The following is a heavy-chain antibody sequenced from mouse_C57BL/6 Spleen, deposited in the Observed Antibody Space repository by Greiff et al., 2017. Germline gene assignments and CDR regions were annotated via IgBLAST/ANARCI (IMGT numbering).Heavy chain of an antibody. CDR1: GYSFTGYY. CDR3: ARWTYYYGSSHYFDY. V-gene: IGHV1-42*01. J-gene: IGHJ2*01. Sequence: EVQLQQSGPELVKPGASVKISCKASGYSFTGYYMNWVKQSPEKSLEWIGEINPSTGGTTYNQKFKAKATLTVDKSSSTAYMQLKSLTSEDSAVYYCARWTYYYGSSHYFDYWGQGTTLTVSS. D-gene: IGHD1-1*01. CDR2: INPSTGGT.